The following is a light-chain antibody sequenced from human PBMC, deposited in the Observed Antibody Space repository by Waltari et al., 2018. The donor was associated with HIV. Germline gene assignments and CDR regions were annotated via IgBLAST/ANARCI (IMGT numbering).Light chain of an antibody. CDR1: SSNSGSNT. V-gene: IGLV1-44*01. CDR3: AAWDDSLNGLWV. Sequence: QSVPTQPPSASGPPGQRVTISCSGSSSNSGSNTVHWYQQLPGTAPKLLIYSNIQRPSGVPDRFSGSKSGTSASLAISGLQSDDEADYYCAAWDDSLNGLWVFGGGTKLTVL. J-gene: IGLJ3*02. CDR2: SNI.